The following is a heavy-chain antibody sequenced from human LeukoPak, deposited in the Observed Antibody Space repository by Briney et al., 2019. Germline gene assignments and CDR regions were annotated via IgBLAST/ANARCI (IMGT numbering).Heavy chain of an antibody. J-gene: IGHJ3*02. Sequence: ASVKVSCKASGYTFTSYAMNWVRQAPGQGLEWMGWINTNTGNPTYAQGFTGRFVFSLDTSVSTAYLQISSLKAEDTAVYYCARDSSSGWYSAFDIWGQGTMVTVSS. CDR1: GYTFTSYA. CDR3: ARDSSSGWYSAFDI. V-gene: IGHV7-4-1*02. CDR2: INTNTGNP. D-gene: IGHD6-19*01.